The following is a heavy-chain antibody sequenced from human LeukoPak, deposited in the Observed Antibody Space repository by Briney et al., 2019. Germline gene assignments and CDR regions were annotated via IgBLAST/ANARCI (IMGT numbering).Heavy chain of an antibody. CDR3: EKHRAVGATSEYFDY. J-gene: IGHJ4*02. D-gene: IGHD1-26*01. Sequence: PSETLSLTCTVSGFSISSSPFDWVWIRQPPGKGLEWIASMGSNSNTYYNASRNSLTTIPIDTYKTQFSLKVSSVTAADTDVYYCEKHRAVGATSEYFDYWGQGTLVTVSS. V-gene: IGHV4-39*01. CDR2: MGSNSNT. CDR1: GFSISSSPFD.